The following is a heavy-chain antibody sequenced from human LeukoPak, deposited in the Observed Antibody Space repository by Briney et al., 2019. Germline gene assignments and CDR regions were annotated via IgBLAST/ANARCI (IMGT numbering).Heavy chain of an antibody. V-gene: IGHV4-39*02. CDR2: IYYSGST. CDR3: ARTGDGSSGWNGDWFDH. Sequence: PSETLSLTCTVSGGSISSSSYYWGWIRQPPGKGLEWIGSIYYSGSTYYNPSLKSRVSISLDTSKNHFSMNLSSVTATDTAVYYCARTGDGSSGWNGDWFDHWGQGTQVTVSS. J-gene: IGHJ5*02. CDR1: GGSISSSSYY. D-gene: IGHD6-19*01.